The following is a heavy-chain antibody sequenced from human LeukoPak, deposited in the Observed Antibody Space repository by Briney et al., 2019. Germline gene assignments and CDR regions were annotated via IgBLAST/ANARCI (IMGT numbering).Heavy chain of an antibody. CDR3: ARRATYYYYMDV. CDR2: IYHSGST. D-gene: IGHD5-12*01. Sequence: SETLSLTRTVSGGSISSSGYYWGWIRQPPGKGPEWIGRIYHSGSTSYNPSLKSRVTISVDTSKNQFSLKVSSVTAADTAVYYCARRATYYYYMDVWGKGTTVTVSS. V-gene: IGHV4-39*01. CDR1: GGSISSSGYY. J-gene: IGHJ6*03.